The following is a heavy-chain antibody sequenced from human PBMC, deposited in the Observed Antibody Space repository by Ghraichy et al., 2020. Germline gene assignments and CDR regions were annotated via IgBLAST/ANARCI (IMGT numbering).Heavy chain of an antibody. D-gene: IGHD6-13*01. CDR3: ASRGVAAAGHGVGY. CDR1: GFTFSDHY. J-gene: IGHJ4*02. CDR2: TRNKANSYTT. Sequence: GGSLRLSCAASGFTFSDHYMDWVRQAPGKGLEWVGRTRNKANSYTTEYAASVKGRFTISRDDSKNSLYLQMNSLKTEDTAVYYCASRGVAAAGHGVGYWGQGTLVTVSS. V-gene: IGHV3-72*01.